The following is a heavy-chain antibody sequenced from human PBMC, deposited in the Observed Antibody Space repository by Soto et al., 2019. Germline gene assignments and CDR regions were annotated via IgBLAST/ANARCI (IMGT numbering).Heavy chain of an antibody. CDR2: INSDGSST. CDR3: AGGGCPNWYFDL. J-gene: IGHJ2*01. CDR1: GFTFSSYW. V-gene: IGHV3-74*01. Sequence: EVQLVESGGGLVQPGGSLRLSCAASGFTFSSYWMHWVRQAPGKGLVWVSRINSDGSSTSYADSVKGRFTISRDNAKNTLYRQMNSLRGEDTAVCCCAGGGCPNWYFDLWGRGTLVTVSS. D-gene: IGHD1-26*01.